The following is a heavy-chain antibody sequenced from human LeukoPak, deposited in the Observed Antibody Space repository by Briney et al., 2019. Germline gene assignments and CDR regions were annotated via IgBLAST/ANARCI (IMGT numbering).Heavy chain of an antibody. V-gene: IGHV1-18*01. D-gene: IGHD6-13*01. CDR2: ISAYNGNT. Sequence: GASVKVSCKASGYTFTSYDISWVRQAPGQGLEWMGWISAYNGNTNYAQKLQGRVTMTTDTSTSTAYMELRSLRSDDTAVYYCARENSYRIAAATTRSYYFDYWGQGTLVTVSS. J-gene: IGHJ4*02. CDR3: ARENSYRIAAATTRSYYFDY. CDR1: GYTFTSYD.